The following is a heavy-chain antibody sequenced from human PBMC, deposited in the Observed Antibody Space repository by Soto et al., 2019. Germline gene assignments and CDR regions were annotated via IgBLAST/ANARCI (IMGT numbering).Heavy chain of an antibody. CDR3: ANDRYSSGGYFDY. J-gene: IGHJ4*02. CDR1: GFTFSSYA. Sequence: PGGSLRLSCAASGFTFSSYAMSWVRQAPGKGLEWVSAISGSGGSTYYADSVKGRFTISRDNSKNTLYLQMNSLRAEDTAVYYCANDRYSSGGYFDYWGQGTLVTVSS. CDR2: ISGSGGST. D-gene: IGHD6-19*01. V-gene: IGHV3-23*01.